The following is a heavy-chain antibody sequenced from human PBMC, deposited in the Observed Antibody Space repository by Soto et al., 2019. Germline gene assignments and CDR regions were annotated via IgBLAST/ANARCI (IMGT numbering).Heavy chain of an antibody. V-gene: IGHV3-11*06. CDR2: ISRNSDFA. D-gene: IGHD3-10*01. Sequence: QVQLVESGGGLVNPGGSLSFSCAASGFTFDDYYMIWFRQAPGRGLEWLSYISRNSDFANYADSVKGRFTVSRDNAKNSLFLQMNSLRAEDTAVYYCARGGTLRFGELPSDYWGQGTPVTVSS. J-gene: IGHJ4*02. CDR1: GFTFDDYY. CDR3: ARGGTLRFGELPSDY.